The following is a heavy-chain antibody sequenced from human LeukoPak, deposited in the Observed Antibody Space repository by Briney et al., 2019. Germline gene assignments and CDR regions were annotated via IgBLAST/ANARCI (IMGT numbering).Heavy chain of an antibody. D-gene: IGHD3-3*01. CDR3: ARDIYDFWSGYPDY. CDR1: GYTFTSYG. CDR2: ISAYNGNT. Sequence: ASVKVSCKASGYTFTSYGISWVRQAPGQGLEWMGWISAYNGNTNYAQKLQGRVTMTTDTSTSTAYMELRSLRSDDTAVYYCARDIYDFWSGYPDYWGQGTLDTVSS. V-gene: IGHV1-18*01. J-gene: IGHJ4*02.